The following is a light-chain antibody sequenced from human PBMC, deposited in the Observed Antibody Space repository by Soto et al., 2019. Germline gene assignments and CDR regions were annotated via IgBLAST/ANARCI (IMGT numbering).Light chain of an antibody. CDR2: ADN. J-gene: IGLJ2*01. V-gene: IGLV1-40*01. CDR1: SSNIGAGYD. Sequence: QSVLTQTPPVSGAPGQKITMSCTGSSSNIGAGYDVHWYQQLPGAAPRLLIYADNNRPSGVPDRFSASNSGTSASLAITGLQGEDEAVYYCQSYDTSLSGVIFGAGTKLTVL. CDR3: QSYDTSLSGVI.